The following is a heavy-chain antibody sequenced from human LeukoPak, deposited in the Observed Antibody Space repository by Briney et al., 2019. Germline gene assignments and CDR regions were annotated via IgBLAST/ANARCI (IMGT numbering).Heavy chain of an antibody. Sequence: PGGSLRLSCAASGFTFSDFYMSWIRQAPGKGLEWVALISFDGSNTYYADSVKGRFTISRDNSKNTLYLHMNSLRPEDTSTYYCANENYYGSGSYPDYWGQGTLVTVSS. CDR2: ISFDGSNT. CDR3: ANENYYGSGSYPDY. V-gene: IGHV3-30*18. D-gene: IGHD3-10*01. CDR1: GFTFSDFY. J-gene: IGHJ4*02.